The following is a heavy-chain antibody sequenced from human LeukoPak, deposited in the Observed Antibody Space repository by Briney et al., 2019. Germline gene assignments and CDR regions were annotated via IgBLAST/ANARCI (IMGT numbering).Heavy chain of an antibody. CDR2: IDQSGGRN. J-gene: IGHJ3*02. CDR1: GFTFSRFW. D-gene: IGHD3-16*01. V-gene: IGHV3-7*05. Sequence: PGGSVRLSCGASGFTFSRFWMNWVRQAPGRGLEWVANIDQSGGRNNYVDSVKGRFTISRDNAKNSLFLEMSSLRADDTAVYFCARDVEGGTFDIWGQGTTVTVSS. CDR3: ARDVEGGTFDI.